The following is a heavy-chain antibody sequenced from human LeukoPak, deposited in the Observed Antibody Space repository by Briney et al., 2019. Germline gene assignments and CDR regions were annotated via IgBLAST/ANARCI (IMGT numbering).Heavy chain of an antibody. J-gene: IGHJ5*02. Sequence: PSETLSLTCTVSGGSISGSSYYWGWIRQPPGKGLEWIGSIYYSGSTYYNPSLKSRVTISVDTSKNQFSLKLSSVTAADTAVYYCARPHTIFGVAPWGQGTLVTVSS. CDR1: GGSISGSSYY. D-gene: IGHD3-3*01. V-gene: IGHV4-39*01. CDR3: ARPHTIFGVAP. CDR2: IYYSGST.